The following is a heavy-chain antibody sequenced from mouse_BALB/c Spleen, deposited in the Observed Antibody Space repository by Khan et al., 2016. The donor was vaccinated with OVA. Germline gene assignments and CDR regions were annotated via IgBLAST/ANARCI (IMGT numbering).Heavy chain of an antibody. CDR3: VRDGAYHRNDGWFAY. CDR2: INPSNGYT. V-gene: IGHV1-4*01. J-gene: IGHJ3*01. CDR1: GYTFTSYT. D-gene: IGHD2-14*01. Sequence: QVQLKQSGAEQARPGASVKMSCKASGYTFTSYTIHWIKKRPGQGLEWIGYINPSNGYTNYNQKFKDKATLTTDKSSTTAYLQLSSLTSDDSAVYNCVRDGAYHRNDGWFAYWGQGTLVTVSA.